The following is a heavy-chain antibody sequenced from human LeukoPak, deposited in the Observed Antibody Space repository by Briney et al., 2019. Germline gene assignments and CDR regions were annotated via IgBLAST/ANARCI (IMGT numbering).Heavy chain of an antibody. V-gene: IGHV1-69*13. J-gene: IGHJ1*01. CDR2: IIPMFGTA. Sequence: SVKVSCKASGGTFISYAISWVRQAPGRGLEWMGGIIPMFGTAKYAQKFQGRVTITADESTNTAYMELRSLRSEDTAVYYCARDSSEFRSLIPHWGQGTLVTVSS. D-gene: IGHD2-21*01. CDR1: GGTFISYA. CDR3: ARDSSEFRSLIPH.